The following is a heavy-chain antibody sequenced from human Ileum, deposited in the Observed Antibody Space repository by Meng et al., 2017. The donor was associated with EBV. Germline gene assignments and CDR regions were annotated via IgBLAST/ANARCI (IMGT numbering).Heavy chain of an antibody. CDR1: GVSLCSYY. CDR2: INHSGST. V-gene: IGHV4-34*01. J-gene: IGHJ4*02. CDR3: ARGHDYGDYASDY. Sequence: HVQLQHSGAGRFKPSQPRSLCCAVYGVSLCSYYCSWIRQPPGKGLEGIWEINHSGSTNYIPSLKSLVTISVDTSKDQFSLKLSSVTAADTAVHYCARGHDYGDYASDYWGQGTLVTVSS. D-gene: IGHD4-17*01.